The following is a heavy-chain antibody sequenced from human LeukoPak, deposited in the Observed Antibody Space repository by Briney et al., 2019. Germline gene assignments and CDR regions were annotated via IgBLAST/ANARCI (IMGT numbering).Heavy chain of an antibody. Sequence: SETLSLTCTVSGGSISSGSYYWSWIRQPAGKGLEWIGRIYTSGITNYNPSLKSRVTISVDTSKNQFSLKLSSVTAADTAVYYCARDTQYRYSYGWYYYYYMDVRGKGTTVTVSS. D-gene: IGHD5-18*01. V-gene: IGHV4-61*02. CDR3: ARDTQYRYSYGWYYYYYMDV. CDR2: IYTSGIT. CDR1: GGSISSGSYY. J-gene: IGHJ6*03.